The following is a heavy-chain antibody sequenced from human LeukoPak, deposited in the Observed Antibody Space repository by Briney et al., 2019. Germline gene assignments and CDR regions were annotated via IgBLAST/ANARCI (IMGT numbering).Heavy chain of an antibody. CDR3: ARGSRSGSSGWYKTYYFDY. CDR2: IIPIFGTA. Sequence: SVKVSCKASGGTFSSYAISWVRQAPGQGLEWMGGIIPIFGTANYAQKFQSRVTITADESTSTAYMELSSLRSEDTAVYYCARGSRSGSSGWYKTYYFDYWGQGTLVTVSS. CDR1: GGTFSSYA. J-gene: IGHJ4*02. V-gene: IGHV1-69*13. D-gene: IGHD6-19*01.